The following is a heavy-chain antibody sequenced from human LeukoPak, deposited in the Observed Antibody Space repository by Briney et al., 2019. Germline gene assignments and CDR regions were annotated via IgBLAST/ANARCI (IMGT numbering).Heavy chain of an antibody. CDR2: MNPNSGDT. Sequence: ASVKVSCKASGYTFTSCDINWVRQATGQGLEWMGWMNPNSGDTGYAQNFQGRITITRDTSISTAYMELSGLRSEDTAVYYCARDMRGAAAADDAFDIWGQGTMATVSS. J-gene: IGHJ3*02. D-gene: IGHD6-13*01. CDR1: GYTFTSCD. CDR3: ARDMRGAAAADDAFDI. V-gene: IGHV1-8*03.